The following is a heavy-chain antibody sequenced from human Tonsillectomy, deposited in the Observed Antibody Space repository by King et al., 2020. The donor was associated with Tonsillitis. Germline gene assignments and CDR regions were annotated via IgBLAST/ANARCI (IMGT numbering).Heavy chain of an antibody. CDR3: ARDSPAADYYYYYMDV. Sequence: VQLQESGPGLVKPSQTLSLTCTASGGSISSGDYSWGWIRQPPGKGLEWIGDIYYSGSTYYNPSLKSRITISVDTSNNQFSLKLTSVTAADTAVYYCARDSPAADYYYYYMDVWGKGTTVTVSS. V-gene: IGHV4-30-4*01. CDR2: IYYSGST. CDR1: GGSISSGDYS. D-gene: IGHD2-2*01. J-gene: IGHJ6*03.